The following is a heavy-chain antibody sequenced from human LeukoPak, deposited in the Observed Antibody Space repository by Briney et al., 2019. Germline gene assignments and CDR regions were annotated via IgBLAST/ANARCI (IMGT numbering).Heavy chain of an antibody. CDR2: MNPSSGNT. Sequence: ASVKVSCKASGYTFTSYDINWVRQATGQGLEWMGWMNPSSGNTGYAQKFQGRVTMTRNTSISTAYMELSSLRSEDTAVYYCASIYSDYYDSSGYPYWGQGALVTVSS. CDR3: ASIYSDYYDSSGYPY. J-gene: IGHJ4*02. V-gene: IGHV1-8*01. CDR1: GYTFTSYD. D-gene: IGHD3-22*01.